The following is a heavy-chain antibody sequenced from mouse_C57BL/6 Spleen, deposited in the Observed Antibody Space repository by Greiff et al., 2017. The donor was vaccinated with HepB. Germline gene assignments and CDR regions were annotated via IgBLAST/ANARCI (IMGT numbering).Heavy chain of an antibody. V-gene: IGHV1-39*01. CDR3: ARPYYYVSSWGFAY. CDR2: INPNYGTT. J-gene: IGHJ3*01. D-gene: IGHD1-1*01. CDR1: GYSFTDYN. Sequence: EVQLQQSGPELVKPGASVKISCKASGYSFTDYNMNWVKQSNGKSREWIGVINPNYGTTSYNQKFKGKATLTVDQSSSTAYMQLNSLTSEDSAVYYCARPYYYVSSWGFAYWGQGTLVTVSA.